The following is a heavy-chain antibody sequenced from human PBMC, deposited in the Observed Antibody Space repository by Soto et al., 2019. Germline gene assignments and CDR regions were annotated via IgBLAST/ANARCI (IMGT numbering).Heavy chain of an antibody. CDR2: IKSKTDGGTT. Sequence: SLRLSCAASGFTFSNAWNLCVRRTLGKGLEWVGRIKSKTDGGTTDYAAPVKGRFTISRDDSKNTLYLQMNSLKTEDTAVYYCTTTDIVVVVAAKENDAFDIWGQGTMVTVSS. CDR1: GFTFSNAW. J-gene: IGHJ3*02. V-gene: IGHV3-15*01. CDR3: TTTDIVVVVAAKENDAFDI. D-gene: IGHD2-15*01.